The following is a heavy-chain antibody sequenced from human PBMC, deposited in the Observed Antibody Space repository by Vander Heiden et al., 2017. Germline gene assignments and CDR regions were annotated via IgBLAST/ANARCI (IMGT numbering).Heavy chain of an antibody. CDR1: GVTVSNNY. Sequence: EVQLVQSGGGSIQPGGSLRLSCAASGVTVSNNYMSWVRQAPGEGLELFSSIYSGGFTYYADSVKCRFTISRDDSKNSLFLQMNPLRADDTAVYYCARDPGRHWYFDLWGRGTPVTVSS. V-gene: IGHV3-53*01. J-gene: IGHJ2*01. CDR2: IYSGGFT. CDR3: ARDPGRHWYFDL.